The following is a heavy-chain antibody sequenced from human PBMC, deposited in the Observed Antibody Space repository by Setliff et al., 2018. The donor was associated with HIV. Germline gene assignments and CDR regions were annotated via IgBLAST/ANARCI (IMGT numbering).Heavy chain of an antibody. V-gene: IGHV4-59*08. CDR1: GGSISSYY. Sequence: SETLSLTCTVSGGSISSYYWSWIRQPPGKGLEWIGYIYYSGNTNYNPSLKSRVTISVDTSKKQFSLKLSSVIAADTAVYYCARHYGQYQLPWFNWFDPWGQGTLVTVSS. D-gene: IGHD2-2*01. J-gene: IGHJ5*02. CDR3: ARHYGQYQLPWFNWFDP. CDR2: IYYSGNT.